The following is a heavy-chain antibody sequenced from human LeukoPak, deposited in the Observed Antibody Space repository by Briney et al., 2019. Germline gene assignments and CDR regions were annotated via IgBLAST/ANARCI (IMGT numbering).Heavy chain of an antibody. Sequence: GGSLRLSCAASGFTFSSSAMSWVRQAPGKGLAWVANIKQDGSEKYFVDSVKGRFTISRDNAKNSLYLQMSNLRAEDTAVYYCARGGSRHPSPEDYWGRGTLVTVSS. V-gene: IGHV3-7*03. CDR1: GFTFSSSA. CDR3: ARGGSRHPSPEDY. D-gene: IGHD1-1*01. CDR2: IKQDGSEK. J-gene: IGHJ4*02.